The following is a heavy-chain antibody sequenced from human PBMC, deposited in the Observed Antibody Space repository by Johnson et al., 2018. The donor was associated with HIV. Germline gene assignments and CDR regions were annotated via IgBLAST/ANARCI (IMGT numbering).Heavy chain of an antibody. D-gene: IGHD1-26*01. CDR2: ISYDGSNK. Sequence: QVQLEESGGGVVQPGRSLRLSCAASGFTFSSYAMYWVRQAPGKGLEWVAGISYDGSNKYYADSVKGRFTISRDNSKNTLYLQMNSLKTEDTAVYYCTTHSGSYDFDIWGQGTMVTVSS. CDR1: GFTFSSYA. J-gene: IGHJ3*02. V-gene: IGHV3-30-3*01. CDR3: TTHSGSYDFDI.